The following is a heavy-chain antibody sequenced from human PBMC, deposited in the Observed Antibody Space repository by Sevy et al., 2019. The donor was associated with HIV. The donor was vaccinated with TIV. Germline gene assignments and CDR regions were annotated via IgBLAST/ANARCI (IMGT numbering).Heavy chain of an antibody. CDR1: GFTFSSYW. V-gene: IGHV3-7*01. J-gene: IGHJ4*02. D-gene: IGHD4-17*01. CDR2: IKQDGSEK. CDR3: ARDWKMTTVVKVFDY. Sequence: GGSLRLSCAASGFTFSSYWMSWVRQAPGKGLEWVAIIKQDGSEKYYVDSVKGRFTISRDNAKNSLYLQMNSLRAEDTAVYYCARDWKMTTVVKVFDYWGQGTLVTVSS.